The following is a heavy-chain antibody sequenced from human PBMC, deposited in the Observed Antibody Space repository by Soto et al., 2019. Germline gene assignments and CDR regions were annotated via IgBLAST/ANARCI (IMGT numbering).Heavy chain of an antibody. J-gene: IGHJ4*02. Sequence: PSETLSLTCTVSGGSISSSGYYWGWIRQPPGKGLEWIGTIYYSGSTYYNPSLKSRVTISVDTSKNQFSLKVKSVTAADTAVYYCARLSGSYNDRYFDYWGQGTLVTVSS. CDR1: GGSISSSGYY. V-gene: IGHV4-39*01. CDR3: ARLSGSYNDRYFDY. CDR2: IYYSGST. D-gene: IGHD1-26*01.